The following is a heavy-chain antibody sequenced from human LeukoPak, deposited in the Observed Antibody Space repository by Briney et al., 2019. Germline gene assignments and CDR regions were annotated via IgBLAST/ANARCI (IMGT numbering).Heavy chain of an antibody. D-gene: IGHD3-10*01. J-gene: IGHJ4*02. Sequence: SETLSLTCTVSGGSISSSSYYWGWIRQPPGKGLEWIGSIYYSGNTYYNPSLKSRVTISVDTSKNQFSLKLSSVTAADTAVYYCARAVYGSGSYYNRPIFDFWGQGTLVTVSS. CDR2: IYYSGNT. CDR3: ARAVYGSGSYYNRPIFDF. CDR1: GGSISSSSYY. V-gene: IGHV4-39*07.